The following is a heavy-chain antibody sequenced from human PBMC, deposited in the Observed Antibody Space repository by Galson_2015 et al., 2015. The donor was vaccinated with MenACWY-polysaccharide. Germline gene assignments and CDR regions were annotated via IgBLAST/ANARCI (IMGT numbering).Heavy chain of an antibody. V-gene: IGHV3-9*01. J-gene: IGHJ4*02. CDR2: ISWNGDII. D-gene: IGHD2-15*01. CDR1: GFTFDDYA. Sequence: SLRLSCAASGFTFDDYAMHWVRQAPGKGLEWVSGISWNGDIIGYADSVKGRFTVSRDSAKNSLYLQMNSLRPEDTALYYCAKGYSYSKSPVDHWGQGTLVTVSS. CDR3: AKGYSYSKSPVDH.